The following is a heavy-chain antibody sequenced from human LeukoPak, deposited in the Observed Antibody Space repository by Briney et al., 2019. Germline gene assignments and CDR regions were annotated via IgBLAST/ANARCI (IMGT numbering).Heavy chain of an antibody. CDR1: GYSLTTYW. J-gene: IGHJ4*02. CDR3: AKQRGVGASRGFDY. V-gene: IGHV5-10-1*01. D-gene: IGHD1-26*01. CDR2: IDPSDSYT. Sequence: GESPKTPRKGSGYSLTTYWISWVRQMPGKGPEWMGRIDPSDSYTHYRPSFQGHVTISADKSISTAYLQWSSLKASDTAIYFCAKQRGVGASRGFDYWGQGTLVTVSS.